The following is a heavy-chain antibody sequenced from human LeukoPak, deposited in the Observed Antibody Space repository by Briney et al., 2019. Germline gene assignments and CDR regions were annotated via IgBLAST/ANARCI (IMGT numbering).Heavy chain of an antibody. Sequence: GGSLRLSCAASGFTFSDYDMHWVRQAPGKGLEWVAVISYDGSNTYYADSVKGRFTISRDNSKNTLHLQVNSLRAEDTAVYYCARDGTVTNGMLYWGQGTLVTVSS. J-gene: IGHJ4*02. V-gene: IGHV3-30-3*01. D-gene: IGHD4-17*01. CDR1: GFTFSDYD. CDR3: ARDGTVTNGMLY. CDR2: ISYDGSNT.